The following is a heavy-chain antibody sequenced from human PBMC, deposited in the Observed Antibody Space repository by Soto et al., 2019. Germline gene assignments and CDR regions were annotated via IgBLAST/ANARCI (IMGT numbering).Heavy chain of an antibody. CDR3: AKEVRHGHWYLDL. V-gene: IGHV3-30*18. CDR2: IGDDGTAK. CDR1: GFTFSDYG. Sequence: QVQLVESGGGVVQPGRSLRLSCAASGFTFSDYGIHWVRQSPGKGLEWVAVIGDDGTAKVYTDSVKGRFIMSRDNYKNTMYLQMDSVREEHTAVYFCAKEVRHGHWYLDLWGRGTLVTVSS. J-gene: IGHJ2*01.